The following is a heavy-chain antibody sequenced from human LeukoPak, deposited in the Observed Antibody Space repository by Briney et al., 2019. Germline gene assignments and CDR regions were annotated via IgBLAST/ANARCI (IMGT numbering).Heavy chain of an antibody. J-gene: IGHJ6*02. CDR2: IYWDDDK. D-gene: IGHD3-10*01. CDR3: AHTVYYYGSGTIIYYYGMDV. Sequence: SGPTLVKPTQTLTLTCTFSGFSLSTSGVGVGWIRQPPGKALEWLALIYWDDDKRYSPSLKSRLTITKDTSKNQVVLTMTNMDPVDTATYYCAHTVYYYGSGTIIYYYGMDVWGQGTTVTVSS. V-gene: IGHV2-5*02. CDR1: GFSLSTSGVG.